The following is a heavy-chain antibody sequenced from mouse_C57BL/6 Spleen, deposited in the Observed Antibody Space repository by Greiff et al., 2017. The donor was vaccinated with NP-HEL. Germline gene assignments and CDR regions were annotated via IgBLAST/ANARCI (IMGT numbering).Heavy chain of an antibody. CDR1: GYTFTSYW. V-gene: IGHV1-50*01. CDR3: GKREGYSNSFAY. D-gene: IGHD2-5*01. J-gene: IGHJ3*01. Sequence: QVQLQQPGAELVKPGASVKLSCKASGYTFTSYWMQWVKQRPGQGLEWIGDIDPSDSYTNYNQKFKGKATLTVDTSSSTAYMQLSSLTSEDSAVYYCGKREGYSNSFAYWGQGTLVTVSA. CDR2: IDPSDSYT.